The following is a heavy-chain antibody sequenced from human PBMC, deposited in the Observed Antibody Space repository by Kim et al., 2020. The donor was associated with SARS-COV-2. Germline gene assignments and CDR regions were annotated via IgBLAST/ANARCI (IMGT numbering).Heavy chain of an antibody. D-gene: IGHD3-10*01. CDR1: GLFFSAYG. CDR2: IYFDGSDQ. V-gene: IGHV3-33*03. Sequence: GGSLRLSCEASGLFFSAYGMHWIRQAPGKGLEWVAMIYFDGSDQIYADSVKGRFTISRDNSKNTLSLQMSNLRVEDTALYYCATIVVVRGSGHINGFDH. J-gene: IGHJ4*01. CDR3: ATIVVVRGSGHINGFDH.